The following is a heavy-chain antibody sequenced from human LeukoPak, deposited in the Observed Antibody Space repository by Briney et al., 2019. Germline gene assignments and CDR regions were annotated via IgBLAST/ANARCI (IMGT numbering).Heavy chain of an antibody. CDR2: ISAYNGDT. J-gene: IGHJ4*02. CDR1: GYTFTSYG. D-gene: IGHD4-23*01. V-gene: IGHV1-18*01. CDR3: ARQLRWDQYYFDY. Sequence: GASVKVSCEASGYTFTSYGFSWVRQAPGQGLEWMGWISAYNGDTKYALNLQGRVTMTTDTSTSTAYMELRSLRSDDTAVYYCARQLRWDQYYFDYWGQGTLVTVSS.